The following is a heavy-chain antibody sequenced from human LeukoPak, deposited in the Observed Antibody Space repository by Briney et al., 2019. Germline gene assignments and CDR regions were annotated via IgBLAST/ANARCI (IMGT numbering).Heavy chain of an antibody. Sequence: TSQTLSLTCTVSGGSISSSSYYWGWIRQPPGKGLEWIGSIYYSGSTYYNPSLKSRVTISVDTSKNQFSLKLSSVTAADTAVYYCARTYSSSSYSPFDYWGQGTLVTVSS. J-gene: IGHJ4*02. CDR3: ARTYSSSSYSPFDY. V-gene: IGHV4-39*07. D-gene: IGHD6-13*01. CDR1: GGSISSSSYY. CDR2: IYYSGST.